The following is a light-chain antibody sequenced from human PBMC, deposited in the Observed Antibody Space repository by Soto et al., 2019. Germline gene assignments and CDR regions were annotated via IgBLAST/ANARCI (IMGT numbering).Light chain of an antibody. Sequence: QSALTQPASVSGSPGQSITISCTGTSSDVGGYNYVSWYQQHPGKAPKLMIYDVNNRPSGVSNRFSGSKSGNTASLTISGRQADDEADYYCSSYTSSSTVVFGGGTKLTVL. CDR1: SSDVGGYNY. V-gene: IGLV2-14*01. CDR2: DVN. J-gene: IGLJ2*01. CDR3: SSYTSSSTVV.